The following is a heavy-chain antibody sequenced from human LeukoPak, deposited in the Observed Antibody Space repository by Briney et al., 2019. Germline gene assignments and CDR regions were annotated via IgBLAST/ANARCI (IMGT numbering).Heavy chain of an antibody. D-gene: IGHD5-18*01. CDR2: IRYDGNNK. V-gene: IGHV3-30*02. J-gene: IGHJ6*03. Sequence: PGGSLRLSCAASGFAFSSYGMHWVRQAPGKGLEWVAFIRYDGNNKDYADSVKGRFTISRDNSKNTLHLQMNSLRGEDTAVYYCAKGGGYSYENYYYYMDVWGKGTTVTVSS. CDR3: AKGGGYSYENYYYYMDV. CDR1: GFAFSSYG.